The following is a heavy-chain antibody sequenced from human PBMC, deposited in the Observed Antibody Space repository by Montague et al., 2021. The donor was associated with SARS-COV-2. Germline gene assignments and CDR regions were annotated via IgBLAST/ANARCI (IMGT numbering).Heavy chain of an antibody. CDR3: AHRGGSSWTKPELDY. D-gene: IGHD6-13*01. CDR1: GFSLGTSGEA. J-gene: IGHJ4*02. CDR2: IYWDDDK. Sequence: PALVKPRQTLTLTCTFSGFSLGTSGEAVGWIRQPPGKALEWLALIYWDDDKRYSPSLKSRLTITKDTSKNQVVLTMTNMDPVDTATYYCAHRGGSSWTKPELDYWGQGTLVTVSS. V-gene: IGHV2-5*02.